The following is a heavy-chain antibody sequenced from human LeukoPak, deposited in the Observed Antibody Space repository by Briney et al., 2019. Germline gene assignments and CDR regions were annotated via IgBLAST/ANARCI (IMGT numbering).Heavy chain of an antibody. CDR1: GYTFTGYY. CDR2: INPNSGGT. V-gene: IGHV1-2*04. Sequence: ASVKVSCKASGYTFTGYYMHWVRQAPGQGLEWMGWINPNSGGTNYAQKFQDWVTMTSDTSISTAYMELSRLRSDDTAVYYCARSCSSTSCYYGYGMDVWGKGTTVTVSS. J-gene: IGHJ6*04. D-gene: IGHD2-2*01. CDR3: ARSCSSTSCYYGYGMDV.